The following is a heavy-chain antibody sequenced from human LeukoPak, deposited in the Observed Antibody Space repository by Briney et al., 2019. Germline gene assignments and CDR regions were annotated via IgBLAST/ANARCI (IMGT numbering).Heavy chain of an antibody. J-gene: IGHJ3*02. D-gene: IGHD4-17*01. CDR1: GYTFTSYD. CDR2: MNPNSGNT. Sequence: ASVKVSCKASGYTFTSYDINWVRQATGQGLGWMGWMNPNSGNTGYAQKFQGRVTMTRNTSISTAYMELSSLRSEDTAVYYCARGSDYGDSDAFDIWGQGTMVTVSS. CDR3: ARGSDYGDSDAFDI. V-gene: IGHV1-8*01.